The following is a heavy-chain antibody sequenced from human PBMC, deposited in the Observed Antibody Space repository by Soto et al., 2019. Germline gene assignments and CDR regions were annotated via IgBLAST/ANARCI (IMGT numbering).Heavy chain of an antibody. D-gene: IGHD2-15*01. J-gene: IGHJ5*02. V-gene: IGHV1-46*01. CDR3: ARRYCSGGSCYRWFDP. CDR1: GYTFTSYY. CDR2: INPSGGST. Sequence: ASVKVSCKASGYTFTSYYMHWVRQAPGQGLEWMGIINPSGGSTSYAQRFQGRVTMTRDTSTSTVYMELSSLRSEDTAVYCCARRYCSGGSCYRWFDPWGQGTLVTVSS.